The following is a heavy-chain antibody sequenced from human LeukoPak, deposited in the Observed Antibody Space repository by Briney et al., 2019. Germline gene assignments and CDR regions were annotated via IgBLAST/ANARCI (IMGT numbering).Heavy chain of an antibody. CDR1: GGSIFSSNSY. Sequence: SETLSLTCTVSGGSIFSSNSYWGWIRQPPGKGLEWIGSIYYTGSTYYNPSLKSRVTISVDTSKNQFSLRLSSVTAADTAVYYCARDYRLTQIQYWGQGTLVTVSS. V-gene: IGHV4-39*07. D-gene: IGHD1-26*01. CDR3: ARDYRLTQIQY. CDR2: IYYTGST. J-gene: IGHJ1*01.